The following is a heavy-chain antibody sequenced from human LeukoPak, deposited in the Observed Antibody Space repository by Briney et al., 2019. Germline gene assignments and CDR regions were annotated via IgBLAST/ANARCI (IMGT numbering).Heavy chain of an antibody. V-gene: IGHV3-30-3*01. D-gene: IGHD6-19*01. Sequence: GRSLRLSCAASGFTFSSYAMHWVRQAPGKGLEWVAVISYDGSNKYYADSVKGRFTISRDNSKNTLYLQMNSLRAEDTAVYYCARGHSSSDSTWGDYWGQGTLVTVSS. CDR2: ISYDGSNK. CDR1: GFTFSSYA. CDR3: ARGHSSSDSTWGDY. J-gene: IGHJ4*02.